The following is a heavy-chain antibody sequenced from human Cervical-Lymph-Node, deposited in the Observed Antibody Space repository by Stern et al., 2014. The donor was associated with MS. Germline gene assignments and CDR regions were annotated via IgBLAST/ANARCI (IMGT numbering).Heavy chain of an antibody. J-gene: IGHJ6*02. V-gene: IGHV3-30*18. CDR1: GFTFSSYG. CDR2: ISYDGSNK. Sequence: VQLVESGGGVVQPGRSLRLSCAASGFTFSSYGMHWVRQAPGKGLEWVAVISYDGSNKYYADSVKGRFTISRDNSKNTLYLQMNSLRAEDTAVYYCANTEWEPPNYYGMDVWGQGTTVTVSS. D-gene: IGHD1-26*01. CDR3: ANTEWEPPNYYGMDV.